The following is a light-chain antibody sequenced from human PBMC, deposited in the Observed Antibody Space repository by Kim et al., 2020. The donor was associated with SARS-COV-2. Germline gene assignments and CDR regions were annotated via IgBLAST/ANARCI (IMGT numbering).Light chain of an antibody. J-gene: IGKJ1*01. Sequence: SVAPVQIAPLSCRARQGVVAALAWFQQHPGLPPSLLFCGASSRATEIPARFSGGVSGTEFTLTISGLLSDNFAVYYCQQYNGWRTFGQGTKVDIK. CDR1: QGVVAA. CDR2: GAS. CDR3: QQYNGWRT. V-gene: IGKV3-15*01.